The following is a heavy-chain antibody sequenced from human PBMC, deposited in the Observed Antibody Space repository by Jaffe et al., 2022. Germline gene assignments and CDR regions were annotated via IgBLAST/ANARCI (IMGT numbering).Heavy chain of an antibody. D-gene: IGHD3-9*01. Sequence: QVTLRESGPALVKPTQTLTLTCTFSGFSLSTSGMCVSWIRQPPGKALEWLALIDWDDDKYYSTSLKTRLTISKDTSKNQVVLTMTNMDPVDTATYYCARIHPDAIYDILTGYYDYWGQGTLVTVSS. CDR1: GFSLSTSGMC. CDR2: IDWDDDK. V-gene: IGHV2-70*01. J-gene: IGHJ4*02. CDR3: ARIHPDAIYDILTGYYDY.